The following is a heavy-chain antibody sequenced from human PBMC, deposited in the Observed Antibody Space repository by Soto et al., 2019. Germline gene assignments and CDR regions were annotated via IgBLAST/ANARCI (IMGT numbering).Heavy chain of an antibody. V-gene: IGHV1-18*04. CDR3: ARAYDYGGNSDY. J-gene: IGHJ4*02. Sequence: QVQQVQSGAEVKKPGASLKVSCKTSGYTFITYGISWVRQAPGQGLEWMGWTSSYNGYTKYAQKFQGRATMTTDTSTSTAYMELRSLRSDDTAVYYCARAYDYGGNSDYWGQGTLVTVSS. CDR2: TSSYNGYT. D-gene: IGHD4-17*01. CDR1: GYTFITYG.